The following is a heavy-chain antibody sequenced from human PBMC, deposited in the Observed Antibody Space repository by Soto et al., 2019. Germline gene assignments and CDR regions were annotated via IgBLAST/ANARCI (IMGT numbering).Heavy chain of an antibody. CDR3: AGGGGGPLDWFDP. J-gene: IGHJ5*02. Sequence: QVQLVQSGAEEKKPGASVKVSCKASGYTFTSYAMHWVRQAPGQRLEWMGWINAGNGNTKYSQKFQGRVTITRDTDASTAYMALSSRGSEDTAVYSCAGGGGGPLDWFDPWGQGTLVTVSS. CDR2: INAGNGNT. D-gene: IGHD3-10*01. V-gene: IGHV1-3*05. CDR1: GYTFTSYA.